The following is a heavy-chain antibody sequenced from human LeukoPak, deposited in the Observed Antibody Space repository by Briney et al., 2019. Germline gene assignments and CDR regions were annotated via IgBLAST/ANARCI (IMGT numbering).Heavy chain of an antibody. CDR1: DYTFTSYG. D-gene: IGHD3-22*01. J-gene: IGHJ4*02. CDR3: ARVGENLGKQYYYDSSGYPCDY. V-gene: IGHV1-18*01. Sequence: ASVKVSCKASDYTFTSYGISWVRQAPGQGLEWMGWISAYNGNTNYAQKLQGRVTMTTDTSTSTAYMELRSLRSDDTAVYYCARVGENLGKQYYYDSSGYPCDYWGQGTLVTVSS. CDR2: ISAYNGNT.